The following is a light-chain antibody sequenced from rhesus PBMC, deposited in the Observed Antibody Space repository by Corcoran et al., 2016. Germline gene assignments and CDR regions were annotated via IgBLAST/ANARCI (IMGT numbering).Light chain of an antibody. CDR3: KPDNRAPPWT. Sequence: DIQMTQSPSSLSASVGDRVTISCRASQGISSWLAWYQQKPGKAPKLLIYKAYRLQSGVPSRFSGSGVGQDFPLTIGRLQPEVFATFCCKPDNRAPPWTFGQGTKVEIK. CDR1: QGISSW. V-gene: IGKV1-21*01. CDR2: KAY. J-gene: IGKJ1*01.